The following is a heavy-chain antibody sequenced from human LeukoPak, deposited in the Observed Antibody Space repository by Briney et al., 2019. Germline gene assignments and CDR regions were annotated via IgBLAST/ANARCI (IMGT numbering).Heavy chain of an antibody. V-gene: IGHV5-51*01. CDR2: IYPGDSDT. D-gene: IGHD4/OR15-4a*01. CDR1: GYSFTTHW. Sequence: TGESLKISCKGSGYSFTTHWIVWVRQMPGKGLEWMGIIYPGDSDTRYSPSFQGQVTISADKSISTAYLQWSSLKASDTAMYYCARLSDSGANSWFDPWGQGTLVTVSS. J-gene: IGHJ5*02. CDR3: ARLSDSGANSWFDP.